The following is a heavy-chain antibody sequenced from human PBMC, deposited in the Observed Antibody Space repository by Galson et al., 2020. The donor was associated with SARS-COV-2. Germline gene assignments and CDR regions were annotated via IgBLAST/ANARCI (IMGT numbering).Heavy chain of an antibody. J-gene: IGHJ3*02. CDR3: ARDRTSGWTDAFDI. V-gene: IGHV3-21*01. CDR2: ISSSSSYK. Sequence: GSLRLSCAASGFTFSSYSMNWVRQAPGKGLEWVSSISSSSSYKYYADSVKGRFTISRDNAKNSLYLQMSSLRAEDTAVYYCARDRTSGWTDAFDIWGQGTMVTVSS. D-gene: IGHD6-19*01. CDR1: GFTFSSYS.